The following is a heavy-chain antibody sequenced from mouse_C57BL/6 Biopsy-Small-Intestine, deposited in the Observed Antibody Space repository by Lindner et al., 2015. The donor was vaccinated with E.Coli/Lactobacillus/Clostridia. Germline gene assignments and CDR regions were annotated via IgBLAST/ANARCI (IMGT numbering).Heavy chain of an antibody. J-gene: IGHJ2*01. Sequence: VQLQESGGGLVKPGGSLKLSCAASGFTFSDYGMHWVRQAPEKGLEWVASISSGSTTIYYADTVKGRFTISRDNAKNTLFLQMTSLRSEDTAMYYCARRGITTVXNYFDYWGQGTTLTVSS. CDR3: ARRGITTVXNYFDY. V-gene: IGHV5-17*01. CDR1: GFTFSDYG. CDR2: ISSGSTTI. D-gene: IGHD1-1*01.